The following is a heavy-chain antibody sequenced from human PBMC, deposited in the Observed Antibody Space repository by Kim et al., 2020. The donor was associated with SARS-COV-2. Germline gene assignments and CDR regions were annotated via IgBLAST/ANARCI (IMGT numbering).Heavy chain of an antibody. CDR1: GFTFSTYG. D-gene: IGHD2-2*02. Sequence: GGSLRLSCAASGFTFSTYGMHWVRQAPGKGLEWVATLWYDGSNKYYPDSVKSRFTVSRDNSKNTLYLQVNSLRAEDTAVYYCARGYCGTATCYTGGTYFDYWGRGTLVTVSS. CDR3: ARGYCGTATCYTGGTYFDY. CDR2: LWYDGSNK. J-gene: IGHJ4*02. V-gene: IGHV3-33*01.